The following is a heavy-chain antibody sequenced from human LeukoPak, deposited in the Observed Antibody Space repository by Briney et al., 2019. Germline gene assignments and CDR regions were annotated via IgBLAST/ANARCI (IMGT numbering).Heavy chain of an antibody. CDR3: ARDREQWRYGGFFDY. V-gene: IGHV3-7*01. D-gene: IGHD6-19*01. CDR1: GFTFSSYW. CDR2: IKQDGSEK. Sequence: PGGSLRLSCAASGFTFSSYWMSWVRQAPGKGLEWVANIKQDGSEKYYVDSVKGRFTISRDNAKNSLYLQMNSLRTEDTALYYCARDREQWRYGGFFDYWGQGTLVTVSS. J-gene: IGHJ4*02.